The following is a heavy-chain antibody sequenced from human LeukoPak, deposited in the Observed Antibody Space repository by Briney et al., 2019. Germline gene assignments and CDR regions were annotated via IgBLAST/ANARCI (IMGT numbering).Heavy chain of an antibody. J-gene: IGHJ5*02. D-gene: IGHD3-10*01. Sequence: PGGSLRLSCAASGFTFSIYGMHWVRQAPGKGLEWVAAISSDGSDKYYADSVKGRFTISRDNSKNTLYLQMNSLRAEDTAVYYCAKDYGSGSYPNWFDPWGQGTLVTVSS. CDR1: GFTFSIYG. CDR2: ISSDGSDK. V-gene: IGHV3-30*18. CDR3: AKDYGSGSYPNWFDP.